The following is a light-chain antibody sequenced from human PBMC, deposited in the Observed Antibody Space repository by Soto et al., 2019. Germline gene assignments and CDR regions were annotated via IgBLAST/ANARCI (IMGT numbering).Light chain of an antibody. CDR1: QGISSD. CDR2: AAS. Sequence: AIRMTQSPSSLSASVGDRVTITCRASQGISSDLAWYQQKPGKAPKLLIYAASTLQSGVPSRFSGSGSGTDFTLTISSLQSEDFATYYCQQYYSYPRTFGHGTKVDIK. J-gene: IGKJ1*01. V-gene: IGKV1-8*01. CDR3: QQYYSYPRT.